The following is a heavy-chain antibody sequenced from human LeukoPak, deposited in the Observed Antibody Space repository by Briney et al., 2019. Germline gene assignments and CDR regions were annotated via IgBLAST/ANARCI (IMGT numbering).Heavy chain of an antibody. CDR3: ATEPRNYYYYYMDV. V-gene: IGHV3-23*01. Sequence: GGSLRLSCAASGFTFSSYAMSWVRQAPGKGLEWVLAISGSGGSTYYADSVKGRFTISRDNSKNTLYLQMNSLRAEDTAVYYCATEPRNYYYYYMDVWGKGTTVTVSS. D-gene: IGHD1-14*01. CDR2: ISGSGGST. J-gene: IGHJ6*03. CDR1: GFTFSSYA.